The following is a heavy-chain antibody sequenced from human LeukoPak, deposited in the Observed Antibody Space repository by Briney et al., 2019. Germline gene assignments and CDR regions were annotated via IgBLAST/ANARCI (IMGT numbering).Heavy chain of an antibody. D-gene: IGHD4-23*01. V-gene: IGHV1-8*01. Sequence: ASVKVSRKASGYTFTSYDINWVRQATGQGLEWMGWMNPNSGNTGYAQKFQGRVTITADKSTSTAYMELSSLRSEDTAVYYCARGYGGNSYYYYYMDVWGKGTTVTVSS. J-gene: IGHJ6*03. CDR3: ARGYGGNSYYYYYMDV. CDR2: MNPNSGNT. CDR1: GYTFTSYD.